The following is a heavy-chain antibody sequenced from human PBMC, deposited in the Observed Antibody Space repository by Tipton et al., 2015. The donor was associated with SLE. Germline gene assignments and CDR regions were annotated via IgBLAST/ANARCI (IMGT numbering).Heavy chain of an antibody. CDR1: GDSLSGQY. D-gene: IGHD2-2*01. CDR2: VFRGGST. Sequence: TLSLTCSVHGDSLSGQYWSWIRQPPGKGLEWIGEVFRGGSTNYSPSLESRVTITVDMSKNQFSLRLISVTAADTAVYYCARGCSSSTCEPFYFFGMDVWGQGTTVTVSS. CDR3: ARGCSSSTCEPFYFFGMDV. V-gene: IGHV4-34*01. J-gene: IGHJ6*02.